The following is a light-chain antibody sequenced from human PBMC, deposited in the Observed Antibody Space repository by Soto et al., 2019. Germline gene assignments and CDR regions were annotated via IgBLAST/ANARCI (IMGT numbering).Light chain of an antibody. V-gene: IGKV3-11*01. J-gene: IGKJ3*01. CDR3: QQGNNWPIVT. Sequence: EIVLTQSPATLSLSPGERATLSCRASQSVSKSLAWYQQKPGQAPRLLIYTTSNRATGIPARFSGSGSRTDFTLTISSVEPEDFAVYSCQQGNNWPIVTFGPGTKVDIK. CDR1: QSVSKS. CDR2: TTS.